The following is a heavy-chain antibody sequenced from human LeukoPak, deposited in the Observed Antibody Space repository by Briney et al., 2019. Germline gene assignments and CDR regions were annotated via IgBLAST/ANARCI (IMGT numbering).Heavy chain of an antibody. CDR1: GLTVSTNY. V-gene: IGHV3-15*01. J-gene: IGHJ4*02. Sequence: GGSLRLSCAASGLTVSTNYMSWVRQAPGRGLEWVGRIKSKTDGGTTDYAAPVKGRFTISRDDSKNTLYLQMNSLKTEDTAVYYCSTEGYYGSGRYHYWGQGTLVTVSA. CDR2: IKSKTDGGTT. CDR3: STEGYYGSGRYHY. D-gene: IGHD3-10*01.